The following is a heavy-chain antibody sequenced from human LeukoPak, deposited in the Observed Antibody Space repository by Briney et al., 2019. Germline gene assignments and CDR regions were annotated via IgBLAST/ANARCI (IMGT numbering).Heavy chain of an antibody. V-gene: IGHV3-23*01. CDR2: ISAGGGDT. CDR3: AKGNQRAYDAFDI. D-gene: IGHD1-14*01. J-gene: IGHJ3*02. CDR1: GFIFSNYA. Sequence: PGGSQRLSCAASGFIFSNYAMSWVRQAPGKGLEWVSTISAGGGDTDYADSVKGRFTISRDNSQNTLHLQMNSLRAEDTAVYYCAKGNQRAYDAFDIWGQGTMVTVSS.